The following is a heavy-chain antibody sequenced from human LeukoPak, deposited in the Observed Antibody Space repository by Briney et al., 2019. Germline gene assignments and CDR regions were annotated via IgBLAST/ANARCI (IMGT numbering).Heavy chain of an antibody. J-gene: IGHJ4*02. D-gene: IGHD6-13*01. V-gene: IGHV3-53*01. Sequence: GGSLRLSCAASGFTVNSNYLSWVRQAPGKGLEWVSTLYNTGNTYYADSVKGRFSISRDNSKNTLFLQMNSLRAEDTAVYYCARLTADGRLYFVDWGPGTLVTVSS. CDR2: LYNTGNT. CDR1: GFTVNSNY. CDR3: ARLTADGRLYFVD.